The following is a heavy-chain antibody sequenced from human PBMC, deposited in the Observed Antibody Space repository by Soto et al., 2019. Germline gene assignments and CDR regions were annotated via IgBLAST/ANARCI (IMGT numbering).Heavy chain of an antibody. V-gene: IGHV1-18*04. Sequence: QVHLVQSGGEVKKPGASVKVSCKASGYTFNRHGITWVRQAPGQGLEWMGWISGYNGDINYEQKFQGRVTLSSDTLTSTVYLELKSLRFDDTAVYYCARVRIVGAREIDFWGQGTLVTVSP. CDR2: ISGYNGDI. CDR3: ARVRIVGAREIDF. D-gene: IGHD1-26*01. J-gene: IGHJ4*02. CDR1: GYTFNRHG.